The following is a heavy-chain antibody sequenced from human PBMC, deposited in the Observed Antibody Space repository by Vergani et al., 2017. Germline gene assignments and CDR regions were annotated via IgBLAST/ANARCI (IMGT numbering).Heavy chain of an antibody. CDR2: IRNKAYGGTT. Sequence: EVQLVESGGGLVPPGRSLRLSCAASGFSFGDYAMTWFRQAPGKGLEWVAFIRNKAYGGTTEYAASVKGRFTISRDDSKRLAYLQLGGLKTEDTAVYFCSRGRGYSFGYSDYWGQGTLVTVSS. CDR3: SRGRGYSFGYSDY. CDR1: GFSFGDYA. D-gene: IGHD5-18*01. J-gene: IGHJ4*02. V-gene: IGHV3-49*03.